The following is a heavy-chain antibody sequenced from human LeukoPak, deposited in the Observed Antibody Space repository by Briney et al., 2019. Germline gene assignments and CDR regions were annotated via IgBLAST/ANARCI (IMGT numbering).Heavy chain of an antibody. Sequence: ASVKVSCKASGYTFTSYDINWVRQATGQGLEWMGWMNPNSGNTGYAQKFQGRVTMTRNTSISTAYMELSSLRSEDTAVYYCARGDSSGWHDAFDIWGQGTMVTVSP. CDR3: ARGDSSGWHDAFDI. V-gene: IGHV1-8*01. CDR2: MNPNSGNT. J-gene: IGHJ3*02. CDR1: GYTFTSYD. D-gene: IGHD6-19*01.